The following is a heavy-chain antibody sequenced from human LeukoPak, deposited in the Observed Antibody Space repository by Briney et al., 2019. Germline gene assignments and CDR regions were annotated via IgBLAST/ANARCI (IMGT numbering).Heavy chain of an antibody. CDR1: GGSISSGGYY. D-gene: IGHD6-19*01. Sequence: PSETLSLTCTVSGGSISSGGYYWSWIRQHPGKGLEWIGYIYYSGSTYYNPSLKSRVTISVDASKNQFSLKLSSVTAADTAVYYCARGDSSGWSVSPYNWFDPWGQGTLVTVSS. V-gene: IGHV4-31*03. CDR3: ARGDSSGWSVSPYNWFDP. CDR2: IYYSGST. J-gene: IGHJ5*02.